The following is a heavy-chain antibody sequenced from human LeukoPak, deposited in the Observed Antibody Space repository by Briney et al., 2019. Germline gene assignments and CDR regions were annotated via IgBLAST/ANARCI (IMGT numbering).Heavy chain of an antibody. V-gene: IGHV4-59*01. CDR3: AGYMVATKGWFDP. CDR2: IYYSGSN. CDR1: GVSFSSYY. D-gene: IGHD5-12*01. Sequence: SETLCLTCAASGVSFSSYYWSWIRQPPGKGLEWIGYIYYSGSNNYNPSLKSRVTKSVDTSKNQFTLKLSSVTAADTAVYYCAGYMVATKGWFDPWGQGTLVTVSS. J-gene: IGHJ5*02.